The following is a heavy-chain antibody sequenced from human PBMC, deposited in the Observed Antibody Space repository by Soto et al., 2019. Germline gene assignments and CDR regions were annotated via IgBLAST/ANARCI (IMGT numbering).Heavy chain of an antibody. Sequence: LSLTCAVYGGSFSGYYWSWIRQPPGKGLEWIGEINHSGSTNYNPSLKSRVTISVDTSKNQFSLKLSSVTAADTAVYYCARGPLLLRYFDWLLCPAAFDIWGQGTMVTVSS. D-gene: IGHD3-9*01. V-gene: IGHV4-34*01. CDR1: GGSFSGYY. CDR2: INHSGST. J-gene: IGHJ3*02. CDR3: ARGPLLLRYFDWLLCPAAFDI.